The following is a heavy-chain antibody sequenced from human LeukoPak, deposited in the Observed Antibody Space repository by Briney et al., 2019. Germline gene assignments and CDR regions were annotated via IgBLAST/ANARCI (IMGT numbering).Heavy chain of an antibody. CDR2: IYTSGST. CDR1: GGSISNYY. Sequence: PSETLSLTCTASGGSISNYYWSWIRQPAGKGLEWIGRIYTSGSTNYNPSLKSRVTMSVDTSKNHFSLKLSSVTAADTAVYYCARDFRDDFLSGYPFDPWGQGTLVTVSS. J-gene: IGHJ5*02. D-gene: IGHD3-3*01. V-gene: IGHV4-4*07. CDR3: ARDFRDDFLSGYPFDP.